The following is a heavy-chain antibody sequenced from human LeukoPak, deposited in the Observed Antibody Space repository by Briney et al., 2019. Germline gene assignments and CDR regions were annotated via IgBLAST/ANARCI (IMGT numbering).Heavy chain of an antibody. CDR3: ARVRDSSGYYQGWYFDL. J-gene: IGHJ2*01. V-gene: IGHV4-30-2*01. CDR1: GGSISSGGYS. Sequence: SETLSLTCAVSGGSISSGGYSWSWIRQPPGKGLEWIGYIYHSGSTYYNPSLKSRVTISVDRSKNQFSLKLSSVTAADTAVYYCARVRDSSGYYQGWYFDLWGRGTLVTVSS. CDR2: IYHSGST. D-gene: IGHD3-22*01.